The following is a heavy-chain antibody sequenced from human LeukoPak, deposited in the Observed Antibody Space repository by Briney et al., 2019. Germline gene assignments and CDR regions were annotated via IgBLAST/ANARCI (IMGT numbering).Heavy chain of an antibody. J-gene: IGHJ4*02. CDR1: GFTFSDYW. D-gene: IGHD1-1*01. CDR3: ARLESQVFDY. V-gene: IGHV3-7*01. Sequence: QPGGSLRLSCAASGFTFSDYWMSWVRQAPGKGLEWVANIKQDGSEKYYVDSVKGRFTISRDNAKNSLYLQMNSLRAEDTAVYYCARLESQVFDYWGQGTLVTVSS. CDR2: IKQDGSEK.